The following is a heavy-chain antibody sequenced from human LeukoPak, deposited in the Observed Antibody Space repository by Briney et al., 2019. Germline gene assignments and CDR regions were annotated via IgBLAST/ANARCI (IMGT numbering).Heavy chain of an antibody. CDR2: INPNSGDT. V-gene: IGHV1-2*02. CDR3: ARHRVQSITIFGVVPTSEGY. D-gene: IGHD3-3*01. Sequence: EASVKVSCKASGYTFTGYIMHWVRQAPGQGLEWMGWINPNSGDTKYTQKFQGRVTLTRDTSISTAYMELNRLRSDDTAVYYCARHRVQSITIFGVVPTSEGYWGQGTLVTVSS. CDR1: GYTFTGYI. J-gene: IGHJ4*02.